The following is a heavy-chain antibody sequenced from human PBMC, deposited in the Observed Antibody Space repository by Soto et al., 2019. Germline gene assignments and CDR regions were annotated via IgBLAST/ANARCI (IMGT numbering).Heavy chain of an antibody. CDR3: ARDIGLSVSQRPSPMSSRRYPKTSHL. D-gene: IGHD6-13*01. CDR2: ISAYNGNT. V-gene: IGHV1-18*01. Sequence: ASGKVSCKACGYTFAGYGISWVRQAPGQGLEWMGWISAYNGNTNYAQKLQGRVTMTTDTSTSTAYMELRSLRSDDTAVYYCARDIGLSVSQRPSPMSSRRYPKTSHLRGQGPLVTGSS. CDR1: GYTFAGYG. J-gene: IGHJ4*02.